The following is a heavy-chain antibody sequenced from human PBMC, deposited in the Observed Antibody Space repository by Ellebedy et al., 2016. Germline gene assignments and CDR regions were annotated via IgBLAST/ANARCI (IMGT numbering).Heavy chain of an antibody. V-gene: IGHV4-59*01. J-gene: IGHJ4*01. D-gene: IGHD3-22*01. CDR3: ARRSGNYAPFDQ. CDR2: ISYSGSA. CDR1: GGSISSYY. Sequence: SETLSLTXTVSGGSISSYYWTWIRQPPGKRLQWIVYISYSGSANYNPSLKSRVTISVDTSKNQFSLNLSSVTAADTAVYYCARRSGNYAPFDQWGQGTLVTVSS.